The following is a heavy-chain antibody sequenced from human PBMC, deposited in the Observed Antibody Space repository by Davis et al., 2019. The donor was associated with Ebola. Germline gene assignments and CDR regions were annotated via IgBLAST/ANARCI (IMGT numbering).Heavy chain of an antibody. Sequence: PGGSLRLSCAASGFTFSSYSMNWVRQAPGKGLEWVANIKQDGSEKYYVDSVKGRFTISRDNAKNSLYLQMNSLRAEDTAVYYCAREPPPVVPAAAHEDVWGKGTTVTVSS. CDR2: IKQDGSEK. D-gene: IGHD2-2*01. CDR1: GFTFSSYS. CDR3: AREPPPVVPAAAHEDV. J-gene: IGHJ6*04. V-gene: IGHV3-7*01.